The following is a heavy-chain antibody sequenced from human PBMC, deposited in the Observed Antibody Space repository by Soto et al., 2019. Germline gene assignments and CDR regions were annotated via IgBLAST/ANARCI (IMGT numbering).Heavy chain of an antibody. Sequence: QVQLVQSGAEVKKPGSSVKVSCKASGGTFSSYTISWVRQAPGQGLEWMGRIIPILGITNYAQKFQGRVTRTAENSPRSPNLEIANMRSETAAAYYGASPSPQRRSTFLFDYRGQGTLGTVSS. CDR1: GGTFSSYT. V-gene: IGHV1-69*02. D-gene: IGHD2-2*01. CDR2: IIPILGIT. J-gene: IGHJ4*02. CDR3: ASPSPQRRSTFLFDY.